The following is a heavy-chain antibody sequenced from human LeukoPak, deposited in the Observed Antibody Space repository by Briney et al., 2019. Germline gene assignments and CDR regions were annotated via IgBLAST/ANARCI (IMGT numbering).Heavy chain of an antibody. D-gene: IGHD2-2*01. CDR3: AKGGCVGTSCYRRAFDI. CDR2: ISGSGGST. J-gene: IGHJ3*02. Sequence: GGSLRLSCAASGFTFSSYGMSWVRQAPGKGLEWVTAISGSGGSTYYADSVKGRFTISRDNSKNTLYLQMNSLRAEDTAVYYCAKGGCVGTSCYRRAFDIWGQGTMVTVSS. V-gene: IGHV3-23*01. CDR1: GFTFSSYG.